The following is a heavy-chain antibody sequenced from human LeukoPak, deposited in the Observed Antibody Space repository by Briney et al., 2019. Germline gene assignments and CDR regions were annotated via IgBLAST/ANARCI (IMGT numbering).Heavy chain of an antibody. Sequence: GGSLRLSCAASGFTFDDYAMHWVRQAPGKGLEWVSLISGDGGSTYYADSVKGRFTISRDNAKNSLYLQMNSLRAEDTALYYCARDRVSSGWSYYFDYRGQGTLVTVSS. CDR1: GFTFDDYA. CDR2: ISGDGGST. V-gene: IGHV3-43*02. CDR3: ARDRVSSGWSYYFDY. D-gene: IGHD6-19*01. J-gene: IGHJ4*02.